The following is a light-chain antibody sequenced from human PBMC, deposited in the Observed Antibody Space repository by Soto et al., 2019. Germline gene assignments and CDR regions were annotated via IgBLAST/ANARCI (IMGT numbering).Light chain of an antibody. CDR1: EDINIY. CDR2: DAS. CDR3: QQYNSLPIT. Sequence: IQMTQSPSSLSASVGDRITITCQATEDINIYLNWFHQKPGKAPKLLIYDASKLEPGVPSKFSGSGSVTNFSLSITDLQPAELGTYFCQQYNSLPITFGPGTTVN. J-gene: IGKJ3*01. V-gene: IGKV1-33*01.